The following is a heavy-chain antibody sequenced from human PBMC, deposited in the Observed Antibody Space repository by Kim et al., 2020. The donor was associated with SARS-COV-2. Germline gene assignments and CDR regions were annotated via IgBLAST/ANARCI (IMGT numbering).Heavy chain of an antibody. CDR2: ISGSGGST. J-gene: IGHJ6*02. Sequence: GGSLRLSCAASGFTFSSYAMSWVRQAPGKGLEWVSAISGSGGSTYYADSVKGRFTISRDNSKNTLYLQMNSLRAEDTAVYYCAKVMVWFGDRTVGLGYYYYGMDVWGQGTTVTVSS. D-gene: IGHD3-10*01. CDR1: GFTFSSYA. CDR3: AKVMVWFGDRTVGLGYYYYGMDV. V-gene: IGHV3-23*01.